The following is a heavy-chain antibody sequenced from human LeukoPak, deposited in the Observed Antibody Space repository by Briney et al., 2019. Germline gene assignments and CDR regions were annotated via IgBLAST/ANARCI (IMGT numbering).Heavy chain of an antibody. J-gene: IGHJ6*03. CDR2: FDPEDGET. V-gene: IGHV1-24*01. CDR1: GYTLTELS. Sequence: ASVKVSCKVSGYTLTELSMHWVRQAPGKGLEWMGGFDPEDGETIYAQKFQGRVPMTEDTSTDTAYMELSSLRSEDTAVYYCATGRTRTPYSSSWYRYYYYMDVWGKGTTVTVSS. CDR3: ATGRTRTPYSSSWYRYYYYMDV. D-gene: IGHD6-13*01.